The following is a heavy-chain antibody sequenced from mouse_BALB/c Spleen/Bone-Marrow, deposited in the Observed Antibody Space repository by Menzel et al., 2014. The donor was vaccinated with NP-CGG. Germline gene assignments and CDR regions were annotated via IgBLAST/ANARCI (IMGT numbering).Heavy chain of an antibody. Sequence: VQLQQSGAELVRPGALVRLSCKASGFNIKDYYMYWVKQRPEQGLEWIGWIDPENGNIIYDPKFQGKASMTADTSSNTAYLQLSSLTSEDTAVYYCARSPRNYFDYWGQGSTLTVSS. CDR1: GFNIKDYY. V-gene: IGHV14-1*02. J-gene: IGHJ2*01. CDR3: ARSPRNYFDY. CDR2: IDPENGNI.